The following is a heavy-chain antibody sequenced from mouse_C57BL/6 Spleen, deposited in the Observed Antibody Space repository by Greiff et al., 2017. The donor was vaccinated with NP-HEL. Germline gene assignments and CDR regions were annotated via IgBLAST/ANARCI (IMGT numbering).Heavy chain of an antibody. Sequence: EVQLQQSGPELVKPGASVKISCKASGYTFTDYYMNWVKQSHGKSLEWIGDINPNNGGTSYNQKFKGKATLTVDKSSSTAYMELRSLTSEDSAVYYCAREGVTTGFAYWGDGTLVTVSA. CDR2: INPNNGGT. CDR3: AREGVTTGFAY. CDR1: GYTFTDYY. J-gene: IGHJ3*01. D-gene: IGHD2-2*01. V-gene: IGHV1-26*01.